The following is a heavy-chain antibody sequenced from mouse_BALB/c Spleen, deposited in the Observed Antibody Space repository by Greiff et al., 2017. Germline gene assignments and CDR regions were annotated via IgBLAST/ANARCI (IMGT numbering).Heavy chain of an antibody. Sequence: EVQLVESGGGLVKPGGSLKLSCAASGFTFSSYAMSWVRQTPEKRLEWVASISSGGSTYYPDSVKGRFTISRDNARNILYLQMSSLRSEDTAMYYCARYDFDYWGQGTTLTVSS. V-gene: IGHV5-6-5*01. CDR3: ARYDFDY. D-gene: IGHD2-3*01. J-gene: IGHJ2*01. CDR1: GFTFSSYA. CDR2: ISSGGST.